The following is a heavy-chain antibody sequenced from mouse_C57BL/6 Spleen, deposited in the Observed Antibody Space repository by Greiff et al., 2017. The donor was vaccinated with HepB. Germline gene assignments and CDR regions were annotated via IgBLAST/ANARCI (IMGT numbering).Heavy chain of an antibody. D-gene: IGHD1-1*01. CDR3: ARYHYDYGSSSYAMDY. J-gene: IGHJ4*01. CDR1: GFTFTDYY. CDR2: IRNKANGYTT. Sequence: EVQLVESGGGLVQPGGSLSLSCAASGFTFTDYYMSWVRQPPGKALEWLGFIRNKANGYTTEYSASVKGRFTISRDNSQSILYLQMNALRAEDSATYYCARYHYDYGSSSYAMDYWGQGTSVTVSS. V-gene: IGHV7-3*01.